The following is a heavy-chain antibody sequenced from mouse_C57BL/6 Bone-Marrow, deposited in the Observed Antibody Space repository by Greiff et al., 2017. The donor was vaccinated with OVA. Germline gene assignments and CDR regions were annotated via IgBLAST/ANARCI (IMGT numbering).Heavy chain of an antibody. D-gene: IGHD2-1*01. Sequence: EVKLMESEGGLVQPGSSMKLSCTASGFTFSDYYMAWVRQVPEKGLEWVANINYDGSSTYYLDSLKSRFIISRDNAKNILYLQMSSLKSEDTATYYCARAGIYYGNYWYFDVWGTGTTVTVSS. J-gene: IGHJ1*03. CDR3: ARAGIYYGNYWYFDV. CDR2: INYDGSST. CDR1: GFTFSDYY. V-gene: IGHV5-16*01.